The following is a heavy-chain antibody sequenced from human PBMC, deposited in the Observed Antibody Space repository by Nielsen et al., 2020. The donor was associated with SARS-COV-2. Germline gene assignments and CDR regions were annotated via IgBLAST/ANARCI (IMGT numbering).Heavy chain of an antibody. Sequence: GGSLRLSCAASGFTFNIYAMAWVRRAPGRGLEWVSVIYSGGSTYYADSVKGRFTISRDNSKNTLYLQMNSLRAEDTAVYYCARTRVGATGRFDYWGQGTLVTVSS. CDR1: GFTFNIYA. CDR3: ARTRVGATGRFDY. D-gene: IGHD1-26*01. J-gene: IGHJ4*02. CDR2: IYSGGST. V-gene: IGHV3-66*01.